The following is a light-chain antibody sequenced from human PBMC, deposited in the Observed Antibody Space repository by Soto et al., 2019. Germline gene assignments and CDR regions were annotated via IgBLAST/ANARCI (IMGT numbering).Light chain of an antibody. Sequence: DIQMTQPPSTLSASVRDRVTITCRASQSISSWLAWYQQKPGKAPRLLIYNASNVESGVPSRFSGSGSGTEFTLTISSLQPDDSATYYCQQYNDNWTFGQGTKVDI. CDR1: QSISSW. V-gene: IGKV1-5*03. CDR3: QQYNDNWT. CDR2: NAS. J-gene: IGKJ1*01.